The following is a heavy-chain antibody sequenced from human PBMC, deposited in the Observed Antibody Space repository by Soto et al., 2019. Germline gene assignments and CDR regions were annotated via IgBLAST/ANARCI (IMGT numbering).Heavy chain of an antibody. CDR2: IYYSGNT. CDR1: GGSINSGGYY. Sequence: QVQLQESGPGLVKPSQTLSLTCTVSGGSINSGGYYWSWIRQHPGKGLEWIGYIYYSGNTYSNPSPQSRLTISRDTPKNQFSLNLSSVTAADTAVYYCARRIPPAGLFDYWGQGTLVTVSS. J-gene: IGHJ4*02. CDR3: ARRIPPAGLFDY. V-gene: IGHV4-31*03. D-gene: IGHD6-25*01.